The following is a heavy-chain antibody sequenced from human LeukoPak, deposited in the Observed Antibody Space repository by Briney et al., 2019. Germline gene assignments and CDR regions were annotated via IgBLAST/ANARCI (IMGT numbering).Heavy chain of an antibody. Sequence: TLSLTCTVSGGSISSGSYYWSWIRQPAGKGLEWIGRIYTSGSTNYNPSLKSRVTISVDTSKNQFSLKLSSVTAADTAVYYCARGLYFDWLFGPSNWNDLGAFDIWGQGTMVTVSS. CDR1: GGSISSGSYY. V-gene: IGHV4-61*02. J-gene: IGHJ3*02. CDR2: IYTSGST. D-gene: IGHD3-9*01. CDR3: ARGLYFDWLFGPSNWNDLGAFDI.